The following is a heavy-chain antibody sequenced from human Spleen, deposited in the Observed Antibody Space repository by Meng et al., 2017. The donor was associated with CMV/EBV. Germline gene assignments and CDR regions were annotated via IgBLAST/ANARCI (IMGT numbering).Heavy chain of an antibody. J-gene: IGHJ4*02. V-gene: IGHV4-31*02. Sequence: GDSVSSGAYHWSWIRQHPGKGLEWIGYIYYSGSTFYNPSLKSRVSISEDTSKNQFSLKLNSVTAADTAIYYCARGPAGSYISPPQFDYWGQGILVTVSS. CDR3: ARGPAGSYISPPQFDY. CDR2: IYYSGST. D-gene: IGHD3-10*01. CDR1: GDSVSSGAYH.